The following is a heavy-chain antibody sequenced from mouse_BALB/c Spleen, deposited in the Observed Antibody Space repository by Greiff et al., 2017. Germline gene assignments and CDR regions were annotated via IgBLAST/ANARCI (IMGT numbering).Heavy chain of an antibody. J-gene: IGHJ2*01. V-gene: IGHV5-12-1*01. CDR3: ARRHPAPFDY. CDR2: ISSGGGST. Sequence: EVQVVESGGGLVKPGGSLKLSCAASGFAFGSYDMSWVRQTPEKRLEWVAYISSGGGSTYYPDTVKGRFTISRDNAKNTLYLQMSSLKSEDTAMYYCARRHPAPFDYWGQGTTLTVSS. CDR1: GFAFGSYD.